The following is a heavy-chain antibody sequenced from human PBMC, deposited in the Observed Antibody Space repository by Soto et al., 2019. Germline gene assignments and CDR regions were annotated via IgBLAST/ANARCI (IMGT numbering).Heavy chain of an antibody. J-gene: IGHJ4*02. CDR3: AKFFVETGSNSGWPWSFHY. Sequence: EVQLLESGGGLVQPGRSLRLSCATSGFTFSNYAMSWVRQAPGQGLDWVSAISGSGGTTYYADSVKGRFTISTDKSKNTLFLQMNSLRAEDAAVYYCAKFFVETGSNSGWPWSFHYWGQGTLVTVSS. D-gene: IGHD6-25*01. V-gene: IGHV3-23*01. CDR2: ISGSGGTT. CDR1: GFTFSNYA.